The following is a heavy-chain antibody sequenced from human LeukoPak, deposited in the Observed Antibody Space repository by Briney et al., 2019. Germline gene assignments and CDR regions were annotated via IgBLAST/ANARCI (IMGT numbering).Heavy chain of an antibody. V-gene: IGHV3-7*03. CDR3: ARKLGHCTGASCYVDY. CDR1: GFIFSSYW. J-gene: IGHJ4*02. D-gene: IGHD2-2*01. Sequence: GGSLRLSCTASGFIFSSYWMTWVRQAPGKGLEWVANIKQDGNEKYYVDSVKGRFTISRDNAQNSLYLQMNSLRADDTAVYYCARKLGHCTGASCYVDYWGQGTLVTVSS. CDR2: IKQDGNEK.